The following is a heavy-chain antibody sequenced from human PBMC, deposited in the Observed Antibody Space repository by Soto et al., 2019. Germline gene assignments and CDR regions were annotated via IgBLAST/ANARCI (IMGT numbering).Heavy chain of an antibody. D-gene: IGHD3-16*01. Sequence: EVQLVESGGGLVQPGGSLRLSCAASGFTFSMYLMHWVRQAPGKGLLWVSRINGDGTDTTYADSVKGRFTISRDNAKNTVYLQMNGLRAEDTAVYYCAREVGRGSGSYYLDYWGQETLVTVSS. J-gene: IGHJ4*02. CDR3: AREVGRGSGSYYLDY. CDR1: GFTFSMYL. CDR2: INGDGTDT. V-gene: IGHV3-74*03.